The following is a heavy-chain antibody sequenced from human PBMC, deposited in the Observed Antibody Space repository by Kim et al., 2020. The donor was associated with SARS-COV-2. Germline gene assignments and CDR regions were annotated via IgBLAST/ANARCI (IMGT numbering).Heavy chain of an antibody. J-gene: IGHJ5*02. CDR2: IYYSGST. D-gene: IGHD2-15*01. CDR3: ARGAGRGWFDP. V-gene: IGHV4-59*01. CDR1: GGSISSYY. Sequence: SETLSLTCTVSGGSISSYYWSWIRQPPGKGLEWIGYIYYSGSTNYNPSLKSRVTISVDTSKNQFSLKLSSVTAADTAVYYCARGAGRGWFDPWGQGTLVTVSS.